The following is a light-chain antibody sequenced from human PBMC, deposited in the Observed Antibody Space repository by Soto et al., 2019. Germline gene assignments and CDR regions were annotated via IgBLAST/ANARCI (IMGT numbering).Light chain of an antibody. Sequence: EIVLTQSPATLSLSPGERATLSCRASQSVSSYLAWYQQKPGQAPRLLIYGASNRATGIPARFSGSGSGTDFTLTISSLEPEDFAVYYCQQRSSWPRTFGQGTMVDIK. CDR2: GAS. CDR1: QSVSSY. CDR3: QQRSSWPRT. J-gene: IGKJ1*01. V-gene: IGKV3-11*01.